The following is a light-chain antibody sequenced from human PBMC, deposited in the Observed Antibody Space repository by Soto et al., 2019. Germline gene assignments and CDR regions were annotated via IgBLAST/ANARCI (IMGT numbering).Light chain of an antibody. CDR2: EVT. CDR1: SKDVGAYNY. V-gene: IGLV2-8*01. CDR3: SSYADNNRV. Sequence: QSGLTQPPSGSGSPGQSVTHSFTGTSKDVGAYNYVSWYQQYPAKAPKLIIYEVTKRPSGVPDRFSGSKSGNTASLTVSGLQAEDEADYYCSSYADNNRVFGTGTKVTVL. J-gene: IGLJ1*01.